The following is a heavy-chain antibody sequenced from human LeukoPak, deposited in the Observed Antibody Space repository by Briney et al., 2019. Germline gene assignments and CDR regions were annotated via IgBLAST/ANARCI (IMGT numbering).Heavy chain of an antibody. CDR2: ISGSGGST. CDR1: GFTFSSYA. J-gene: IGHJ4*02. V-gene: IGHV3-23*01. Sequence: GGSLRLSCAASGFTFSSYAMSWVRQAPGKGLEWVLAISGSGGSTYYADSVKGRFTIFRDNSKNTLYLQMKSLRAEDTAVYYCANAARPDFDYWGQGTLVTVSS. D-gene: IGHD6-6*01. CDR3: ANAARPDFDY.